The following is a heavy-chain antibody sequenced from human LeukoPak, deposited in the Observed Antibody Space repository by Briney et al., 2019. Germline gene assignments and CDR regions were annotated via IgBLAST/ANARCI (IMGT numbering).Heavy chain of an antibody. V-gene: IGHV3-23*01. CDR2: INGSGGST. CDR3: AKDKSVRYSGSFTYGDYFDY. Sequence: PGGSLRLSCAASGFTFSSYSMHWVRQAPGKGLVWVSTINGSGGSTYYADSVKGRFTISRDNSKNTLYLQMNSLRAEDTAVYYCAKDKSVRYSGSFTYGDYFDYWGQGTLVTVSS. CDR1: GFTFSSYS. J-gene: IGHJ4*02. D-gene: IGHD1-26*01.